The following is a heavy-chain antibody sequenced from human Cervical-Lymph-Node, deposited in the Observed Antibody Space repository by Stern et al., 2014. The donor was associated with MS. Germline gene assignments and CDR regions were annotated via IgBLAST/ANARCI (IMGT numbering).Heavy chain of an antibody. CDR2: IIPRFGTP. CDR1: GGTFGDHG. CDR3: AREGGGFGKLIFALDL. J-gene: IGHJ3*01. V-gene: IGHV1-69*06. Sequence: QMQLVQSGPEVKKPGSSVKVSCKASGGTFGDHGISWVRQAPGQGLEWMGSIIPRFGTPNQAQKFQGRVTMTADTSTNTAYLQLNSLRSEDTALYFCAREGGGFGKLIFALDLWGQGTVVTVSS. D-gene: IGHD3-16*01.